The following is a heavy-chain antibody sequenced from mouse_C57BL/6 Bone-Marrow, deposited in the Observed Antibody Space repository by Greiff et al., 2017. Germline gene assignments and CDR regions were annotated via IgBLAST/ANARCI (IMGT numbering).Heavy chain of an antibody. V-gene: IGHV8-8*01. CDR1: GFSLSTFGMG. CDR3: ARIPYYGSSYDHYFDY. Sequence: QVTLKVSGPGILQPSQTLSLTCSFSGFSLSTFGMGVGWIRQPSGKGLEWLAHIWWDDDKYYNPALKSRLTISKDTSKNQVFLKIANVDTADTATYYCARIPYYGSSYDHYFDYWGQGTTLTVSS. D-gene: IGHD1-1*01. J-gene: IGHJ2*01. CDR2: IWWDDDK.